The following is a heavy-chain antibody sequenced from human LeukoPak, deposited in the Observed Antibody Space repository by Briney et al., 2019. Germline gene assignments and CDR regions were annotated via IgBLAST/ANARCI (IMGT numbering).Heavy chain of an antibody. Sequence: NASETLSLTCAVYGGSFSGYYWSWIRQPPGKGLEWIGEINHSGSTNYNPSLKSRVTISVDKSKNQFSLKLSSVTAADTAVYYCARTPGYSSSWYYFDYWGQGTLVTVSS. V-gene: IGHV4-34*01. CDR1: GGSFSGYY. D-gene: IGHD6-13*01. CDR3: ARTPGYSSSWYYFDY. J-gene: IGHJ4*02. CDR2: INHSGST.